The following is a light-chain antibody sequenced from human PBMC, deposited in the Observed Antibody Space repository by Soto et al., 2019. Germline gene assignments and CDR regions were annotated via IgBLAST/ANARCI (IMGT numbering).Light chain of an antibody. CDR2: EGS. CDR3: CSYAGSSTWV. CDR1: SSDVGSYNL. V-gene: IGLV2-23*01. Sequence: QSALTQPASVSGSPGQSITISCTGTSSDVGSYNLVSWYQQHPGKAPKLMIYEGSKRHSGVSNRFSGSKSGNTASLTTSWLQAEDEADYYCCSYAGSSTWVFGEGTKLTVL. J-gene: IGLJ3*02.